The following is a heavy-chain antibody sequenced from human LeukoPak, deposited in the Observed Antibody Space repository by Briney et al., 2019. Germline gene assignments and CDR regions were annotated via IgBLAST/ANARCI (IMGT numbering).Heavy chain of an antibody. D-gene: IGHD3-10*02. J-gene: IGHJ4*02. Sequence: GGSLRLSCLTSGFTLSTNAMSWVRQAPGKGLEWISGISGSGASTYYADSVKGRFTISRDSGRKSVYLQMNSLTTDDTAFYFCAKELDTMFFDYWGQGALVTVSS. V-gene: IGHV3-23*01. CDR2: ISGSGAST. CDR3: AKELDTMFFDY. CDR1: GFTLSTNA.